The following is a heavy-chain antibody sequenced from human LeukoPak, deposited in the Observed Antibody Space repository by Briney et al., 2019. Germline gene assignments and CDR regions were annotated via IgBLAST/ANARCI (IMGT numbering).Heavy chain of an antibody. CDR3: ARAPLGGWYFLLHVGSRVDNWFDP. D-gene: IGHD6-19*01. J-gene: IGHJ5*02. CDR2: ISGSGGNT. Sequence: GGSLRLSCAASGFTFSNYAMNWVRQAPGKGLQWVSSISGSGGNTYYADSVKGRFTISRDNSKNTLYLQMNSLRAEDTAVYYCARAPLGGWYFLLHVGSRVDNWFDPWGQGTLVTVSS. CDR1: GFTFSNYA. V-gene: IGHV3-23*01.